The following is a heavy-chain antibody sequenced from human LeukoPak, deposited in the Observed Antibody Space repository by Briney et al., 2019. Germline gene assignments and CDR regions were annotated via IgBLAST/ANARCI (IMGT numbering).Heavy chain of an antibody. J-gene: IGHJ6*03. CDR3: ARGPPRGKYYYMDV. V-gene: IGHV3-13*01. D-gene: IGHD1-1*01. CDR1: GFTFSSFD. CDR2: IGTASDT. Sequence: GSLRLSCSASGFTFSSFDMHWVRQPTGQGLEWVSTIGTASDTYYPGSVEGRFTLSRDNAKNSLYLQMNSLTAGDTAVYYCARGPPRGKYYYMDVWGKGTTVTVSS.